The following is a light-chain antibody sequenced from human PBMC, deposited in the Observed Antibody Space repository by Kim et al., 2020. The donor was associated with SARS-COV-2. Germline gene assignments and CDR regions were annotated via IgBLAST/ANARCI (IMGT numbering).Light chain of an antibody. V-gene: IGLV3-1*01. CDR2: QDS. Sequence: SYELTQPPSVSVSPGQTASITCSGDKLGDKYACXYQQKPGQSPVLVIYQDSKWPSGIPERFSGSNSGNTATLTISGTQAMDEADYYCQAWDSSTVVFSG. J-gene: IGLJ2*01. CDR3: QAWDSSTVV. CDR1: KLGDKY.